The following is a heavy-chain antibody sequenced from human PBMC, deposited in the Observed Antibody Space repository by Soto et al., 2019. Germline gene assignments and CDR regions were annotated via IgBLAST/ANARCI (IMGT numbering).Heavy chain of an antibody. J-gene: IGHJ2*01. V-gene: IGHV4-31*03. D-gene: IGHD3-16*02. CDR2: IYYIGTS. CDR1: GASISSGGYY. Sequence: QVQLQESGPGLVKPSQTLSLTCTVSGASISSGGYYWGWIRQHPGKGLEWIGFIYYIGTSYYNPSFESRITLSVDTSKNHFSLNLTSVTAADTAVYYCARVLRDVLSDRYYWYFDLWGRGILVTVSS. CDR3: ARVLRDVLSDRYYWYFDL.